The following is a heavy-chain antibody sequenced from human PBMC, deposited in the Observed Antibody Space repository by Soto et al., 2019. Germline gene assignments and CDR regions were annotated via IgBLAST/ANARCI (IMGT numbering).Heavy chain of an antibody. D-gene: IGHD2-15*01. J-gene: IGHJ6*03. CDR2: INAGNGNT. V-gene: IGHV1-3*01. CDR3: ARGFCSGGSCYSDSYMDV. Sequence: ASVKVSCKASGYTFTSYAMHWVRQAPGQRLEWMGWINAGNGNTKYSQKFQGRVTITRDTSASTAYMELSSLRSEDTAVYYCARGFCSGGSCYSDSYMDVWGKGTTVTVSS. CDR1: GYTFTSYA.